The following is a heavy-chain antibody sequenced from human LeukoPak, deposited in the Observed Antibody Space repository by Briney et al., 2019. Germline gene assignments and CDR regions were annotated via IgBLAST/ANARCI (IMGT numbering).Heavy chain of an antibody. CDR1: GFTVSSNY. V-gene: IGHV3-53*01. CDR3: TKAVGGGRDAYDI. CDR2: IYSGGST. J-gene: IGHJ3*02. D-gene: IGHD3-16*01. Sequence: SGGSLRLSCAASGFTVSSNYMSWVRQAPGKGLEWVSVIYSGGSTYYADSVKGRFTISRDNSKNTVYVRMERLRAEDTAIYYCTKAVGGGRDAYDIWGQGTMVTVSS.